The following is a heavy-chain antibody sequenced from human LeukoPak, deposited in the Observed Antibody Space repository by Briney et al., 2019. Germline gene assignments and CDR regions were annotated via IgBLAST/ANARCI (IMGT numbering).Heavy chain of an antibody. V-gene: IGHV4-30-2*01. CDR2: IYHSGST. D-gene: IGHD2-15*01. CDR3: ARGGRAAFDY. CDR1: GGSISSGGYS. Sequence: SETLSLTCAVSGGSISSGGYSWSWIRQPPGEGLEWIGYIYHSGSTYYNPSLKSRVTISVDRSKNQFSLKLSSVTAADTAVYYCARGGRAAFDYWGQGTLVTVSS. J-gene: IGHJ4*02.